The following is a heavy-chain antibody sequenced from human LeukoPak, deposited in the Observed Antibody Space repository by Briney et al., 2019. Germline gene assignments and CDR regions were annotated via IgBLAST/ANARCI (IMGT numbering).Heavy chain of an antibody. J-gene: IGHJ4*02. V-gene: IGHV1-69*13. CDR1: GGTFSSFA. CDR2: LIPVFGTS. CDR3: ARGPQSSGSTDY. Sequence: SVKVSCKASGGTFSSFAIGWVRQAPGQGLEWMGGLIPVFGTSNYAQTFQGRVAITADESTTTTYMELSSLRSEDTAVYYCARGPQSSGSTDYWGQGTLVTVSS. D-gene: IGHD5-12*01.